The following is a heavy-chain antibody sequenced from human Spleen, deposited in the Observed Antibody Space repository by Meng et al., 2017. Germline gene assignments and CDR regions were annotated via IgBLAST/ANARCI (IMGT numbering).Heavy chain of an antibody. V-gene: IGHV3-53*05. Sequence: GESLKISCAASGFTVSSNYMSWVRQAPGKGLEWVSVIYSGGSTYYADSVKGRFTISRDNSKNKLYLQMNSLRDEDTAVYYCARESYGMDVWGQGTTVTVSS. J-gene: IGHJ6*02. CDR2: IYSGGST. CDR1: GFTVSSNY. CDR3: ARESYGMDV.